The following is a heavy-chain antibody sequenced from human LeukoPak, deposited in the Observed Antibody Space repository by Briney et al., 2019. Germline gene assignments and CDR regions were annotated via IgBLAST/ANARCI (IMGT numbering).Heavy chain of an antibody. J-gene: IGHJ4*02. CDR3: ARRKAGGYGDYFSYYFDY. D-gene: IGHD4-17*01. CDR2: VYYTGRT. V-gene: IGHV4-59*12. CDR1: DGSTTGYY. Sequence: SETLSLTCSVSDGSTTGYYWSWIQQPPGKGLEWIAYVYYTGRTLYNPSLESRVTISVDTSKTQFSLTVTSVTAADTAVYYCARRKAGGYGDYFSYYFDYWGQGTLVTVSS.